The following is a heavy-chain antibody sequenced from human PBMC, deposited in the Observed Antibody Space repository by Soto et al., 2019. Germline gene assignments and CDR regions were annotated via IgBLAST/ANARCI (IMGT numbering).Heavy chain of an antibody. J-gene: IGHJ5*02. Sequence: ASVQVSCKASGYTFTSYYMHWVRQAPGQGLEWMGIINPSGGSTSYAQKFQGRVTMTRDTSTSTVYMELSSLRSEDTAVYYGAREFPGTVFSPVRFDPWGQGTLVTVSS. CDR1: GYTFTSYY. V-gene: IGHV1-46*01. CDR3: AREFPGTVFSPVRFDP. D-gene: IGHD1-1*01. CDR2: INPSGGST.